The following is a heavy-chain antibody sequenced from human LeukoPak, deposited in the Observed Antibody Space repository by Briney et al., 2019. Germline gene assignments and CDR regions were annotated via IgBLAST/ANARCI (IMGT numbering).Heavy chain of an antibody. CDR1: GGSISSGGYY. Sequence: PSETLSLTCTVSGGSISSGGYYWSWIRQHPGKGLEWFGYIYYSGSTYYNPSLKSRVTISVDTSKNQFSLKLSSVTAADTAVYYRARVAYDSSGYYEVLLFDYWGQGTLVTVSS. CDR3: ARVAYDSSGYYEVLLFDY. CDR2: IYYSGST. J-gene: IGHJ4*02. D-gene: IGHD3-22*01. V-gene: IGHV4-31*03.